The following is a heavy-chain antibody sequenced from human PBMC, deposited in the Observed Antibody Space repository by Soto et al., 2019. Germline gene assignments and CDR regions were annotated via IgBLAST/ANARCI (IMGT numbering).Heavy chain of an antibody. Sequence: QVQLVESGGDVVQPGRSLRLSCAASGFTFSKYAIHWVRQAPGKGLEWVALISYDGSSKYYADSVKGRFTISRDTSKNTLYLQMSSLRTEDTAVYYCARATVTSYYFDYWGQGSLVIVSS. D-gene: IGHD4-17*01. CDR3: ARATVTSYYFDY. V-gene: IGHV3-30-3*01. CDR1: GFTFSKYA. J-gene: IGHJ4*02. CDR2: ISYDGSSK.